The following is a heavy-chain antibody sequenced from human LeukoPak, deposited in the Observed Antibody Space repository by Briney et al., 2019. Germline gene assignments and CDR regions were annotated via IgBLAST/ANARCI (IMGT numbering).Heavy chain of an antibody. V-gene: IGHV1-18*01. CDR2: ISAYNGDT. D-gene: IGHD2-2*01. CDR3: ARQRAVVVPGSIPRYYNYGLDV. Sequence: GAAVKVTFKASGYTFTNYGVTWVRQAPGQGLEWMGWISAYNGDTNYAQRLQGRVTMTTDTSATTAYMEMKSLTSDDTAVYYCARQRAVVVPGSIPRYYNYGLDVWGQGTSDTVSS. CDR1: GYTFTNYG. J-gene: IGHJ6*01.